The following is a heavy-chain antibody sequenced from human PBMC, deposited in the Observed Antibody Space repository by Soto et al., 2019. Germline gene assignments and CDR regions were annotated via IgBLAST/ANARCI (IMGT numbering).Heavy chain of an antibody. CDR2: ISSSSSTI. CDR3: ARAGFTMVRGAIDAFDI. CDR1: GFTFSSYS. Sequence: GGPLRLSCAASGFTFSSYSMNWVRQAPGKGLEWVSYISSSSSTIYYADSVKGRFTISRDNAKNSLYLQMNSLRAEDTAVYYCARAGFTMVRGAIDAFDIWGQGTMVTVSS. V-gene: IGHV3-48*01. J-gene: IGHJ3*02. D-gene: IGHD3-10*01.